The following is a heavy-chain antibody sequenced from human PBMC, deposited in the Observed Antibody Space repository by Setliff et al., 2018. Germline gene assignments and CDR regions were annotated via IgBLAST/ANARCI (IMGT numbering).Heavy chain of an antibody. CDR1: GYTFTSYA. CDR3: ARSGGSSWQTKLDY. V-gene: IGHV1-3*03. J-gene: IGHJ4*02. CDR2: INPGNGNT. Sequence: ASVTVSCKASGYTFTSYAIHWVRQAPGQRLEWMGWINPGNGNTKYSQEFQGRVTITRDTSASTAYMELSSLRSEDMAVYYCARSGGSSWQTKLDYWGQGTLVTVSS. D-gene: IGHD6-13*01.